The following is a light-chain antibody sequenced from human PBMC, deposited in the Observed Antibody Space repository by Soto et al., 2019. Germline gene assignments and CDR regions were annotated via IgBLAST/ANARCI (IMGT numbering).Light chain of an antibody. J-gene: IGLJ2*01. Sequence: QSALTQPASVSGSPGQSITISCTGTSSDVGGYNYVSWYQQHPGGAPQLMIYDVSHRPSGVSNRFSGSRSGNTASLTISGLQAEDEADSYCSSYATSTTVLFGGGTKLTVL. CDR3: SSYATSTTVL. CDR1: SSDVGGYNY. V-gene: IGLV2-14*03. CDR2: DVS.